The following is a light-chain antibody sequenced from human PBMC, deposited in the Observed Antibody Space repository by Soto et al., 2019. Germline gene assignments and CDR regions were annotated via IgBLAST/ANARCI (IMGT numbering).Light chain of an antibody. CDR1: SSNIEHNY. CDR3: AAWDSSLSGWV. V-gene: IGLV1-51*01. CDR2: DDN. Sequence: QSVLTQPPSVSAAPGQKVTISCSGSSSNIEHNYVSWYQRLPGTAPKLLIYDDNKRLSGIPDRFSGSKSGTSAALGITGLQTGDEAEYFCAAWDSSLSGWVFGGGTKVTVL. J-gene: IGLJ3*02.